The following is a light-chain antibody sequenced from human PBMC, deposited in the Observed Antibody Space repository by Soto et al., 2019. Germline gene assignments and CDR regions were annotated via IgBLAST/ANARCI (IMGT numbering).Light chain of an antibody. CDR3: CSYAGSYVV. Sequence: QSVLTQPRSVSGSPGQSVTISCTGTSSDVGGYNYVSWYQQHPGKDPKLMVFDVSKRPSGVPDRFSGCQSGNTASLTISGLQAEDEADYYCCSYAGSYVVVGGGTK. CDR1: SSDVGGYNY. J-gene: IGLJ2*01. V-gene: IGLV2-11*01. CDR2: DVS.